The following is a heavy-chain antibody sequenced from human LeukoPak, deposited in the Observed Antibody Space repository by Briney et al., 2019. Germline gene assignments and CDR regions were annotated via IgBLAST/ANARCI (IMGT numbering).Heavy chain of an antibody. Sequence: SGTLSLTCAVSGGSISSSNWWSWVRQPPGKGLEWIGEIYHSGSTNYNPSLKSRVTISVDKSKNQFTLKLSSVTAADTAVYYCARITAGFGELLYDYWGQGTLVTVSS. CDR3: ARITAGFGELLYDY. V-gene: IGHV4-4*02. CDR2: IYHSGST. D-gene: IGHD3-10*01. J-gene: IGHJ4*02. CDR1: GGSISSSNW.